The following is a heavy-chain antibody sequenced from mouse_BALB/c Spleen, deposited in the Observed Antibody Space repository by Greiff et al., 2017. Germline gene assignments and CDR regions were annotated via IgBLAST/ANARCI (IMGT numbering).Heavy chain of an antibody. V-gene: IGHV1-69*01. CDR2: IDTSDSYT. D-gene: IGHD2-10*02. J-gene: IGHJ4*01. CDR1: GYTFTDYW. Sequence: VQLQQPGAELVMPGASVKMSCKASGYTFTDYWMHWVKQRPGQGLEWIGAIDTSDSYTSYNQKFKGKATLTVDESSSTAYMQLSSLTSEDSAVYYCARGYGNFPYAMDYWGQGTSVTVSS. CDR3: ARGYGNFPYAMDY.